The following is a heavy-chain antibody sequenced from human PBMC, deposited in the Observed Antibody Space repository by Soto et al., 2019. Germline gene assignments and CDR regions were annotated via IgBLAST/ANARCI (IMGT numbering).Heavy chain of an antibody. CDR3: AASIFSYGMEV. CDR2: IYPGDSDT. CDR1: GYTFTNYW. V-gene: IGHV5-51*01. J-gene: IGHJ6*02. Sequence: GGSLEISCKGSGYTFTNYWIGCVRQMPGKGLEWMGIIYPGDSDTKYNPSFQGQVTISADKSITTTYLRWTSLKASDTAIYYCAASIFSYGMEVWGQGTTVTVSS.